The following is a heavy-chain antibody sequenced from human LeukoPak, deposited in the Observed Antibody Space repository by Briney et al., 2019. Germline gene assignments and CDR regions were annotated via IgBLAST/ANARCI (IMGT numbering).Heavy chain of an antibody. D-gene: IGHD2-2*02. CDR2: IYTSGST. V-gene: IGHV4-61*02. CDR1: GGSISSGSYY. J-gene: IGHJ6*03. Sequence: SETLSLTCTVSGGSISSGSYYWSWIRQPAGKGLEWIGRIYTSGSTNYNPSLKSRVTISVDTSKNQFSLKLSSVTAADTAVYYCARGLYLVVPSLMDVWGKGTTVTVSS. CDR3: ARGLYLVVPSLMDV.